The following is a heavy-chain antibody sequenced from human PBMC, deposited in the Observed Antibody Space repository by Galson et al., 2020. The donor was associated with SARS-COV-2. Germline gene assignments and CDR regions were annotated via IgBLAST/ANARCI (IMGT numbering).Heavy chain of an antibody. J-gene: IGHJ6*02. CDR3: AKDQYSSGWPYYYYGMDV. CDR1: GFTSSSYG. Sequence: GGSLRLSCAASGFTSSSYGMHWVRQAPGKGLEWVAVISYDGSNKYYADSVKGRFTISRDNSKNTLYLQMNSLRAEDTAVYYCAKDQYSSGWPYYYYGMDVWGQGTTVTVSS. D-gene: IGHD6-19*01. V-gene: IGHV3-30*18. CDR2: ISYDGSNK.